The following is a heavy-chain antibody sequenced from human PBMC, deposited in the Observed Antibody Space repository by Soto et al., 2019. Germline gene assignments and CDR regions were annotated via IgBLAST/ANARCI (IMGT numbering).Heavy chain of an antibody. CDR3: ARGSSGH. CDR1: GGSISSSNW. CDR2: IYHSGST. Sequence: QVQLQESGPGLVKPSGTLSLTCAVSGGSISSSNWWRWVRLPPGKGLERIGEIYHSGSTNYNPSRESRVTIPLDKSKDQFALKMSSVTGADTSLYYCARGSSGHWGQGTLVTVSS. D-gene: IGHD6-6*01. J-gene: IGHJ4*02. V-gene: IGHV4-4*02.